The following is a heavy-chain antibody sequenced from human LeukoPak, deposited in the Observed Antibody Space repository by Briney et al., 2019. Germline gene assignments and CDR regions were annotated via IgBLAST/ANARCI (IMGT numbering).Heavy chain of an antibody. Sequence: SETLSLTCTVSGGSISSGGYYWSWIRQPPGKGLEWIGYIYHSGSTYYNPSLKSRVTISVDRSKNQFSLKLSSVTAADTAVYYCARGAYSGSCFLVVDAFDIWGQGTMVTVSS. CDR2: IYHSGST. CDR1: GGSISSGGYY. CDR3: ARGAYSGSCFLVVDAFDI. J-gene: IGHJ3*02. V-gene: IGHV4-30-2*01. D-gene: IGHD1-26*01.